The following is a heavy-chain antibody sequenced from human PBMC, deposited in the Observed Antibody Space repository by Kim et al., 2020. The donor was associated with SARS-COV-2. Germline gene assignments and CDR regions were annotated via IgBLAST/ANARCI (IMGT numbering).Heavy chain of an antibody. D-gene: IGHD3-10*01. Sequence: AQKFQGRVTMTRNTSISTAYMELSSLRSEDTAVYYCARLYYYGSGRSFDYWGQGTLVTVSS. CDR3: ARLYYYGSGRSFDY. J-gene: IGHJ4*02. V-gene: IGHV1-8*01.